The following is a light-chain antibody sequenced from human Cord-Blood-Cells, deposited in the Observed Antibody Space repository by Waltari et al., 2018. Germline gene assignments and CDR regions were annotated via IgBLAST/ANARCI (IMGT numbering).Light chain of an antibody. CDR2: DVS. CDR1: SSHVGGYNY. Sequence: QSALTQPASASGSPGQPITISCTGTSSHVGGYNYVPWYQQHPGKAPKRMIYDVSNRPSGVSNRFSGSKSGNTASLTSSGLQAEDEADYYCSSYTSSSTLVFGGGTKLTVL. J-gene: IGLJ2*01. CDR3: SSYTSSSTLV. V-gene: IGLV2-14*01.